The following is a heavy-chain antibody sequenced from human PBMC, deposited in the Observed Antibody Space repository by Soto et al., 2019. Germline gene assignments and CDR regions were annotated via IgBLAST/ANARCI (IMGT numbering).Heavy chain of an antibody. CDR2: ISPWKGNT. V-gene: IGHV1-18*04. J-gene: IGHJ4*02. Sequence: QVQLVQSGAEVKKPGASVKVSCKASGYNFMPYGVNWVRQAAGQGLEWMGWISPWKGNTNYAQSFQGRLTMATDTSTSTAYMEVRSLTSDDTAVYYCARDLDPSGSYYTDYWGPGTLVTVSS. CDR1: GYNFMPYG. D-gene: IGHD3-10*01. CDR3: ARDLDPSGSYYTDY.